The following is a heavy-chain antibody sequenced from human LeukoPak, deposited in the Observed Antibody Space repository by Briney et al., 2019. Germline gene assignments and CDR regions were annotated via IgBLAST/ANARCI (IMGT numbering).Heavy chain of an antibody. V-gene: IGHV3-23*01. CDR2: ISDSGGST. CDR1: GFTFSSYA. J-gene: IGHJ4*02. D-gene: IGHD2-2*01. Sequence: GGSLRLSCAASGFTFSSYAMSWVRQAPGKGLEWVSAISDSGGSTYYADSVKGRFTISRDNSRNTLYLQMNSLRAEDTAVYYCAHRKATSWAHDYWGQGTLVTVSS. CDR3: AHRKATSWAHDY.